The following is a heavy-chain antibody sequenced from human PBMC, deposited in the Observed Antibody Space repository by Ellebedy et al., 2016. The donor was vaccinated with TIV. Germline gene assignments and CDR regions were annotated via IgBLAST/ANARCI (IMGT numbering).Heavy chain of an antibody. Sequence: GESLKISXAASGFTFSSYSMNWVRQAPGKGLEWVSYISSSSSTIYYADSVKGRFTISRDNAKNSLYLQMNSLRAEDTAVYYCARDESSYVWAASPLYYYYGMDVWGQGTTVTVSS. J-gene: IGHJ6*02. D-gene: IGHD3-10*02. V-gene: IGHV3-48*01. CDR3: ARDESSYVWAASPLYYYYGMDV. CDR1: GFTFSSYS. CDR2: ISSSSSTI.